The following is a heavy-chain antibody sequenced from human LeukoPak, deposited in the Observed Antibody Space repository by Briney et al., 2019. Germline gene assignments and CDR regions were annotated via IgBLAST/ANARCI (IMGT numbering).Heavy chain of an antibody. Sequence: SETLSLTCTVSGDSITNYFWSWIRQPPGKGLEWIGYIYYTGNTNYKPSLKSRVTISVDTSTNQFSLRLRSVTAADTAVYYCARGRVAYSAYCFDYWGRGTLVTVSS. D-gene: IGHD2-15*01. CDR2: IYYTGNT. J-gene: IGHJ4*02. CDR3: ARGRVAYSAYCFDY. V-gene: IGHV4-59*01. CDR1: GDSITNYF.